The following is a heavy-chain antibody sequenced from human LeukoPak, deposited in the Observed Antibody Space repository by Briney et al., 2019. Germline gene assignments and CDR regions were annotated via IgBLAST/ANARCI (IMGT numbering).Heavy chain of an antibody. V-gene: IGHV3-23*01. D-gene: IGHD6-19*01. Sequence: GGSLRLSCAASGFSVSSKYMSWVRQAPGKGLEWVSAISGSGGSTYYADSVKGRFTVSRDNSKNTLYLQMNSLRAEDTAVYYCAKDWGIAVAGTPNNDYWGQGTLVTVSS. CDR2: ISGSGGST. J-gene: IGHJ4*02. CDR3: AKDWGIAVAGTPNNDY. CDR1: GFSVSSKY.